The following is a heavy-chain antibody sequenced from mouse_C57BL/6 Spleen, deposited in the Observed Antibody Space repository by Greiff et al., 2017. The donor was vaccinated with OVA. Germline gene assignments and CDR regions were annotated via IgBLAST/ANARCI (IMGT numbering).Heavy chain of an antibody. CDR3: ARHGTTVVATHWYFDV. CDR1: GFTFSSYG. J-gene: IGHJ1*03. CDR2: ISSGGSYT. Sequence: EVQLVESGGDLVKPGGSLKLSCAASGFTFSSYGMSWVRQTPDTRLEWVATISSGGSYTYYPDSVKGRFTISRDNDKNTLYLQMSSLKSEDTAMYYCARHGTTVVATHWYFDVWGTGTTVTVSS. V-gene: IGHV5-6*01. D-gene: IGHD1-1*01.